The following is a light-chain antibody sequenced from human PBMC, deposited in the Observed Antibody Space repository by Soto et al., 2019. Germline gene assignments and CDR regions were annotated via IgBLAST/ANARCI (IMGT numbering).Light chain of an antibody. J-gene: IGLJ1*01. CDR1: SSDVGDYNY. Sequence: QSALTQPASVSGSPGQSITISCTGTSSDVGDYNYVSWYQQHPGKAPKLMIYEVNNRPSVVSNRFSGSKSDNTASLIIAVLPAEEEADYYRVWYTSSNTYVFGTGTKLTVL. CDR3: VWYTSSNTYV. V-gene: IGLV2-14*01. CDR2: EVN.